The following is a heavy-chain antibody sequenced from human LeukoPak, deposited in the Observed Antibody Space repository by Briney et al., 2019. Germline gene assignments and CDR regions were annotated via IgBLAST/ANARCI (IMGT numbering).Heavy chain of an antibody. CDR3: AKRRYSSVSIDY. J-gene: IGHJ4*02. CDR2: ISYDGSGT. V-gene: IGHV3-30*18. Sequence: GGSLRLSCAASGFSFGSCGMHWVRQAPGKGLEWVAVISYDGSGTYYASSLKGRFTTSRDNSKNTVFLQMNSLRAEDTAVYYCAKRRYSSVSIDYWGQGTLVTVSS. D-gene: IGHD6-19*01. CDR1: GFSFGSCG.